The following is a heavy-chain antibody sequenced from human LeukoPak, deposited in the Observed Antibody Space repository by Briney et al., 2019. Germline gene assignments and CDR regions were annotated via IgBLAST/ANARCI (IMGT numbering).Heavy chain of an antibody. D-gene: IGHD6-19*01. J-gene: IGHJ4*02. CDR2: ISRSGST. CDR1: GGSISSYY. V-gene: IGHV4-59*12. CDR3: ARLRKQWLGLHFDY. Sequence: PSETLSLTCIVSGGSISSYYWSWIRQPPGKGLEWIGYISRSGSTNYNPSLKSRVTISVDTSKNQFSLKLSSVTAADTAVYYCARLRKQWLGLHFDYWGQGTLVTVSS.